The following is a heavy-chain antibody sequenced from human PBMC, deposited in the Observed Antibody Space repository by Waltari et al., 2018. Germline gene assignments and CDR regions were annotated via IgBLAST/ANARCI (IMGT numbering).Heavy chain of an antibody. J-gene: IGHJ4*02. D-gene: IGHD2-15*01. CDR2: IYYSGST. V-gene: IGHV4-30-4*08. CDR3: ARDSRPTKKRYCSGGSCYGIDY. Sequence: QVQLQESGPGLVKPSQTLSLTCTVSGGSISSGDYYWSWIRQPPGKGLEWIGYIYYSGSTYYNPSLKSRVTRSVDTSKNQFSLKLSSVTAADTAVYYCARDSRPTKKRYCSGGSCYGIDYWGQGTLVTVSS. CDR1: GGSISSGDYY.